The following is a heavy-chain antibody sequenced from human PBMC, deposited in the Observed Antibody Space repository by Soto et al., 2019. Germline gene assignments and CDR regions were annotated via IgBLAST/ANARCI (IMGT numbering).Heavy chain of an antibody. J-gene: IGHJ4*02. CDR1: GFTFSSYA. D-gene: IGHD2-15*01. CDR2: ISGSGGST. V-gene: IGHV3-23*01. Sequence: GGSLRLSCAASGFTFSSYAMSWVRQAPGKGLEWVSAISGSGGSTYYADSVKGRFTISRDNSKNTLYLQMNSLRAEDTAVYYCAKDFICSSTSCQSEDIVVVVAASFDYWGQGTPVTVSS. CDR3: AKDFICSSTSCQSEDIVVVVAASFDY.